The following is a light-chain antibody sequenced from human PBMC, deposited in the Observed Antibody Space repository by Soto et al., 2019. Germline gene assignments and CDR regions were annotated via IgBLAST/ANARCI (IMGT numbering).Light chain of an antibody. CDR1: QSVSSN. Sequence: EIVMAQSPATLSVSRWERNPLXSRSSQSVSSNLAWYQQKPGQAPRLLIYGASTRATGIPARFSGSGSGTEFTLTISSLQSEDFAVYYCQQYNNWPPVTFGQGTKVDNK. CDR3: QQYNNWPPVT. V-gene: IGKV3-15*01. J-gene: IGKJ1*01. CDR2: GAS.